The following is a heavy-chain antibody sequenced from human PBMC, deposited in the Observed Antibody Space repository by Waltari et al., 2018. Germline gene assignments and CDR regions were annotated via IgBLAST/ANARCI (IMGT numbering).Heavy chain of an antibody. D-gene: IGHD6-6*01. Sequence: QVQLVQSGAEVKKPGASVKVSCKASGYTFTSYDINWVRQATGQGHEWMGWINPNSGGTNYAQKFQCRVTMTRDTSISTAYMELSRLRSDDTAGYYCARGTAARPFDYWGQGTLVTVSS. CDR2: INPNSGGT. CDR3: ARGTAARPFDY. J-gene: IGHJ4*02. V-gene: IGHV1-2*02. CDR1: GYTFTSYD.